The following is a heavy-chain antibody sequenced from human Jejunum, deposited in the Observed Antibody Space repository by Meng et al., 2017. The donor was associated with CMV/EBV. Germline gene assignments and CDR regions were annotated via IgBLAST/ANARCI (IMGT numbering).Heavy chain of an antibody. Sequence: LPVEAGGGLVVPGGSVTLSCAASGLRFTNAWMRWVRQAPGKDLEWVGRIRSKDAGGTSDYAAPVKGRFTISRDDSKNMLYLQMNSLKSEDTAVYYCAHYGAAEYFQDWGQGTLVTVSS. D-gene: IGHD4-17*01. CDR2: IRSKDAGGTS. J-gene: IGHJ1*01. CDR3: AHYGAAEYFQD. V-gene: IGHV3-15*01. CDR1: GLRFTNAW.